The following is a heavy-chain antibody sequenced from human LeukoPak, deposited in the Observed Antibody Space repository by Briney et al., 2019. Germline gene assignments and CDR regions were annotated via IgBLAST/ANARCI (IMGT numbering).Heavy chain of an antibody. J-gene: IGHJ4*02. V-gene: IGHV6-1*01. D-gene: IGHD6-13*01. CDR3: ARAARYSSSNNVFDY. CDR1: GDSVSSDSAA. Sequence: SQTLSLTFAISGDSVSSDSAAWNWIRQSPSRGLEWLGRTYYRSKWYTDYAVSVKSRITINPDTSKNQFSLQLNSVTPEDTAMYYCARAARYSSSNNVFDYWGQGTLVTVSS. CDR2: TYYRSKWYT.